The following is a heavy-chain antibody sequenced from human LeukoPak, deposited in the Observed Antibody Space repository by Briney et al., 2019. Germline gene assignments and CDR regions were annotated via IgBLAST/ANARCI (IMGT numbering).Heavy chain of an antibody. J-gene: IGHJ4*02. CDR2: IKQDGSEK. Sequence: GGSLRLSCAASGFTFSTYWMSWVRQTPEKGLEWVAHIKQDGSEKYYADSVKGRFTISRDNSKNTLYLQMNSLRAEDTAVYYCARAGDGYNPYYFDYWGQGTLVTVSS. CDR3: ARAGDGYNPYYFDY. CDR1: GFTFSTYW. V-gene: IGHV3-7*01. D-gene: IGHD5-24*01.